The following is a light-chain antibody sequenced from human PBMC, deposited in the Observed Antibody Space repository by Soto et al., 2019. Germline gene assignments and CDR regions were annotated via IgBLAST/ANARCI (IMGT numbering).Light chain of an antibody. CDR3: QHYDNSPL. J-gene: IGKJ3*01. V-gene: IGKV3-20*01. Sequence: EIVLTQSPGTLSLSPGERATLSCRASQSVNSNYLVWYQQKPGQAPRLLIYGASTRAAGITDRFSGSGSGTEFTLTISRLEPEDFAVYYWQHYDNSPLFGPGTKVDI. CDR1: QSVNSNY. CDR2: GAS.